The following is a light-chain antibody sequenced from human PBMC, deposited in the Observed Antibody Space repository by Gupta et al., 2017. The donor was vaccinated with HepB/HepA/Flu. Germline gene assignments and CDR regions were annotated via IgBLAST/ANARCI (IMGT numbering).Light chain of an antibody. Sequence: QSALTQPASVSGSPGQSSTISCTGTSSDVGGYNYVSWYQQYPGKAPKLMIYDVSHRPSGVSDRFSGSKSGNTASLTISGLQAEDEGNYYCSTYASTDTYVFGTGTEVTVL. V-gene: IGLV2-14*01. CDR3: STYASTDTYV. CDR2: DVS. J-gene: IGLJ1*01. CDR1: SSDVGGYNY.